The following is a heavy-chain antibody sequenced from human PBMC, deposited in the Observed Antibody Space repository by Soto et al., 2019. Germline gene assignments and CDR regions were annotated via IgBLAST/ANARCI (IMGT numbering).Heavy chain of an antibody. Sequence: EVQLVESGGGLVKPGGSLRLSCAASGFTFSSYSMNWVRQAPGKGLEWVSSISSSSSYIYYADSVKGRFTISRDNAKNLLNRQMNSLRAADTAVYYCARDLYGSGSPFDYWGQGTLVTVSS. CDR1: GFTFSSYS. D-gene: IGHD3-10*01. J-gene: IGHJ4*02. CDR3: ARDLYGSGSPFDY. CDR2: ISSSSSYI. V-gene: IGHV3-21*01.